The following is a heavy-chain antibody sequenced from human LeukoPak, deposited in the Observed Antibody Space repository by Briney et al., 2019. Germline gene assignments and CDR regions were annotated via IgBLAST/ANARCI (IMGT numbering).Heavy chain of an antibody. CDR1: GGSFSGYY. CDR2: INHSGST. D-gene: IGHD6-13*01. J-gene: IGHJ5*02. V-gene: IGHV4-34*01. Sequence: PSETLSLTCAVYGGSFSGYYWSWIRQPPGKGLEWIGEINHSGSTNYNPSLKSRVTISVDTSKNQFSLKLSSVTAADTAVYYCARSDYSSWLGYNWFDPWGQGTLVTVSS. CDR3: ARSDYSSWLGYNWFDP.